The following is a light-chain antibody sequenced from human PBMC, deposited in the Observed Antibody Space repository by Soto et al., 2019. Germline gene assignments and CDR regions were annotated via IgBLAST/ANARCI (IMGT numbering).Light chain of an antibody. CDR3: QQYGSTPLT. Sequence: EIVLTQSPGTLSLSPGERATLSCRASQSVSSDFLAWYQKKPGQAPRLLIHGASSRATGITDRFSGSGTGTDFTLTINRLEPEDFAVYYCQQYGSTPLTFGGGTKVEIK. CDR1: QSVSSDF. V-gene: IGKV3-20*01. CDR2: GAS. J-gene: IGKJ4*01.